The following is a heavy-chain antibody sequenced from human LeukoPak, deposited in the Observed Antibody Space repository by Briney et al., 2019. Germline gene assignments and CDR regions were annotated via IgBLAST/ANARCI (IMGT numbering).Heavy chain of an antibody. CDR1: GYTFTGFY. CDR3: ARDRGVGYCSGGSGSHYYYYMDV. V-gene: IGHV1-2*02. D-gene: IGHD2-15*01. J-gene: IGHJ6*03. Sequence: ASVKVSCKASGYTFTGFYMHWVRQAPGQGLEWMGWINPNSGGTNYAQKFQGRVTMTRDTSISTAYMELSRLRSDDTAVYYCARDRGVGYCSGGSGSHYYYYMDVWGKGTSVTISS. CDR2: INPNSGGT.